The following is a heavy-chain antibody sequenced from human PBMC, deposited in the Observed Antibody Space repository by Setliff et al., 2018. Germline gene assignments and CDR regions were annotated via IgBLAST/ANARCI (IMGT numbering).Heavy chain of an antibody. J-gene: IGHJ4*02. CDR2: INPNSGDT. CDR3: ARGQQLLTGDFKY. CDR1: GYTFTGYY. D-gene: IGHD1-26*01. Sequence: GASVKVSCKASGYTFTGYYIHWVRQAPGQGIEWMGWINPNSGDTNYAQKFQGRVTMTRDTPITTAYMEVSRMRSDDTAVYYCARGQQLLTGDFKYWGQGTLVTVSS. V-gene: IGHV1-2*02.